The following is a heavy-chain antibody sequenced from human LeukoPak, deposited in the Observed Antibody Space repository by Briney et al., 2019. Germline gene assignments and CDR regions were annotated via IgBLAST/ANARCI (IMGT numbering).Heavy chain of an antibody. CDR3: ASAWIQLFSVDY. V-gene: IGHV3-21*01. CDR1: GFTFSSYS. Sequence: GGSLRLSCAASGFTFSSYSMNWVRQAPGKGLEWVSSISSSSSYIYYADSVKGRFTISRDNAENSLYLQMNSLRAEDTAVYYCASAWIQLFSVDYWGQGTLVTVSS. J-gene: IGHJ4*02. D-gene: IGHD5-18*01. CDR2: ISSSSSYI.